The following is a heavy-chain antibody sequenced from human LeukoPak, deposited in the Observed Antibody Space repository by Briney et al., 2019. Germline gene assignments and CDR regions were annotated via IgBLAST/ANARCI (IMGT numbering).Heavy chain of an antibody. Sequence: GESLMISCKASGFSFTNYWIGWVRQTPGKGLEWMGVILPRDSDARYRPSFRGQVAISVDKSINTAYLQWTSLKASDTAVYYCARQGAGASHYDDTGLPRGAFDIWGQGTMVTVSS. CDR1: GFSFTNYW. CDR2: ILPRDSDA. D-gene: IGHD3-22*01. CDR3: ARQGAGASHYDDTGLPRGAFDI. V-gene: IGHV5-51*01. J-gene: IGHJ3*02.